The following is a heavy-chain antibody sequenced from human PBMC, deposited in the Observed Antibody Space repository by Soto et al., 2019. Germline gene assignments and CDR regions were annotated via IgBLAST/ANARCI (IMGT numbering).Heavy chain of an antibody. J-gene: IGHJ3*02. Sequence: DSVTGRFTISRDNPRNTLYLQMDSLRVEDTAIYYCAKDPYCNVPSCYSKAFDIWGQGTVVTVSS. D-gene: IGHD2-15*01. V-gene: IGHV3-23*01. CDR3: AKDPYCNVPSCYSKAFDI.